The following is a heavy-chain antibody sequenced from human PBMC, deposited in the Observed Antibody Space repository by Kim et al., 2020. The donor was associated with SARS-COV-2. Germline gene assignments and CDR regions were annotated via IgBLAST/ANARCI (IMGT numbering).Heavy chain of an antibody. CDR2: IYYSGST. V-gene: IGHV4-59*01. CDR1: GGSISSYY. Sequence: SETLSLTCTVSGGSISSYYWSWIRQPPGKGLEWIGYIYYSGSTNYNPSLKSRVTISVDTSKNQFSLKLSSVTAADTAVYYCARGSHEYYGSGSYYIPKTGNWFDPWGQGTLVTVSS. D-gene: IGHD3-10*01. J-gene: IGHJ5*02. CDR3: ARGSHEYYGSGSYYIPKTGNWFDP.